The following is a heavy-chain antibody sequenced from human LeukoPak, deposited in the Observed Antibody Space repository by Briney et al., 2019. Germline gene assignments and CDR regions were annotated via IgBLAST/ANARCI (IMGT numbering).Heavy chain of an antibody. CDR2: NYYTGST. D-gene: IGHD5-12*01. V-gene: IGHV4-30-4*08. CDR3: TRGKDRGYDLDS. CDR1: SCSISSDPYY. J-gene: IGHJ4*02. Sequence: SQTLSLTCTVSSCSISSDPYYWCWFRQPPGKGLGWLGYNYYTGSTRYNPSLKSRITISVDTSKSHVSLKLTSVTAADTAVYFSTRGKDRGYDLDSWGQGILVTASS.